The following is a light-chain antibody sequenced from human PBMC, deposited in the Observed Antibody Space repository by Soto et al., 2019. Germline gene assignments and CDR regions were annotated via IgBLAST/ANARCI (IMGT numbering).Light chain of an antibody. Sequence: DIQMTQSPSSLSASVGDRVTITCQASQDITNDLNWYQQKPGKAPKVLIYEASNLETGVPSRFSGSGSGTDFTVIISSLQPEDIATYFCLQYDNVPLTFGGGTKVEIK. J-gene: IGKJ4*01. CDR1: QDITND. V-gene: IGKV1-33*01. CDR3: LQYDNVPLT. CDR2: EAS.